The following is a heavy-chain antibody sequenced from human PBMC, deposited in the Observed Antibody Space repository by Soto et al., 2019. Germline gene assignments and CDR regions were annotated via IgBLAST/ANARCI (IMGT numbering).Heavy chain of an antibody. CDR3: EREYESSPYFDS. CDR1: GFTFSSYE. CDR2: IDGSGDTI. Sequence: GGSLRLSCAGSGFTFSSYEMNWVRQAPGKGLEWVSYIDGSGDTIFYADSVKGRFTISRDNAKNSLHLQLNSLRVEDTAVYYCEREYESSPYFDSWGQGTLVTVSS. J-gene: IGHJ4*02. D-gene: IGHD6-13*01. V-gene: IGHV3-48*03.